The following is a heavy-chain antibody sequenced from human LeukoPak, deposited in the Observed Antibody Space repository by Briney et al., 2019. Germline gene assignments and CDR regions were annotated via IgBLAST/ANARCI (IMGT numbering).Heavy chain of an antibody. Sequence: PSGTLRLTCTASGFTISSHAMSWIRQAPGKGLEWVLASIGSGCSTYYADSVKGRFTSSRDNSKNTLYLQMNSLRAEDTAVYYCAKDHGSSSWFDYWGQGTLVTVSS. D-gene: IGHD6-13*01. CDR3: AKDHGSSSWFDY. CDR2: SIGSGCST. J-gene: IGHJ4*02. V-gene: IGHV3-23*01. CDR1: GFTISSHA.